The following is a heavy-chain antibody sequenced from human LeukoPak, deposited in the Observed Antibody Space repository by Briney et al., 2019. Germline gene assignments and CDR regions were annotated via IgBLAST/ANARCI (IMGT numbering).Heavy chain of an antibody. D-gene: IGHD2-15*01. CDR1: GGSVSSGSYY. Sequence: SETLSLTCTVSGGSVSSGSYYWSWIRQPPGKGLEWIGYIYYSGSTNYNPSLKSRVTISVDTSKNQFSLKLSSVTAADTAVYYCARGSLYCSGGSCYARIKSYFDYWGQGTLVTVSS. CDR2: IYYSGST. V-gene: IGHV4-61*01. J-gene: IGHJ4*02. CDR3: ARGSLYCSGGSCYARIKSYFDY.